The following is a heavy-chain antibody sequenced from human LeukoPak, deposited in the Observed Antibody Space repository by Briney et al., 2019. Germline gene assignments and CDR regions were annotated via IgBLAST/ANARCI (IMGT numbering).Heavy chain of an antibody. V-gene: IGHV4-39*07. Sequence: SETLSLTCTVSGGSISSSSYYWGWIRQTPGKGLEWSGSSYYSGSTYYNPSLKSRVTISVDTSKNQFSRKLSSVTAADTATYYCARETRLTGFFGGLGFNYWGQGTLVTVSS. CDR3: ARETRLTGFFGGLGFNY. J-gene: IGHJ4*02. CDR2: SYYSGST. CDR1: GGSISSSSYY. D-gene: IGHD3-16*01.